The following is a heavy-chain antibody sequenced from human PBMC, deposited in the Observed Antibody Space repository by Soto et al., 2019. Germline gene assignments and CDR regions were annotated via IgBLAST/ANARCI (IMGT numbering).Heavy chain of an antibody. J-gene: IGHJ3*02. D-gene: IGHD3-3*01. CDR1: GYTFTSYG. Sequence: QVQLVQSGAEVKKPGASVKVSCKASGYTFTSYGISWVRQAPGQGLEWMGWISAYNGNTNYAQKLQGRVTMTTDTSTSTAYMELTSLRSDDTAVYYCATDLPPRWSGYSSLGAFDIWGQGTMVTVSS. CDR2: ISAYNGNT. CDR3: ATDLPPRWSGYSSLGAFDI. V-gene: IGHV1-18*01.